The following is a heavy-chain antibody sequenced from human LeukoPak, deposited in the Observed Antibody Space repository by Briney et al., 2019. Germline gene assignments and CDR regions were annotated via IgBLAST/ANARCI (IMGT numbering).Heavy chain of an antibody. CDR1: GFSFSNYW. Sequence: GGSLTLSCAASGFSFSNYWMSWVRQAPGAGREGVANIKQDGSEKHYVESVKGRFTVSRDNAKNSLYLQMNSLRAEDTALYYCARAGHYDTTWYQWGQGTLVTVSS. CDR3: ARAGHYDTTWYQ. V-gene: IGHV3-7*01. J-gene: IGHJ4*02. CDR2: IKQDGSEK. D-gene: IGHD3-22*01.